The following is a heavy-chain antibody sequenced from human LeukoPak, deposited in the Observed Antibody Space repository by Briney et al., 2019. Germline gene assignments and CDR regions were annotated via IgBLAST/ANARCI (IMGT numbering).Heavy chain of an antibody. CDR1: GYTFTSYG. Sequence: ASVKVSCKASGYTFTSYGISWVRQAPGQGLEWMGWISAYNGNTNYAQKFQGRVTMTRDTSISTAYMELSRLRSDDTAVYYCARAHYGDLTYFDYWGQGTLVTVSS. V-gene: IGHV1-18*01. CDR3: ARAHYGDLTYFDY. D-gene: IGHD4-17*01. CDR2: ISAYNGNT. J-gene: IGHJ4*02.